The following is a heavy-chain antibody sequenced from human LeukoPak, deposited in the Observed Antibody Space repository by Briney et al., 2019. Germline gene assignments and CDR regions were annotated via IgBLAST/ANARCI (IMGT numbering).Heavy chain of an antibody. V-gene: IGHV1-18*01. CDR3: ARDEGPYDCWSGYSSVAWFDP. CDR2: ISAYNGNT. CDR1: GYTFTSYG. D-gene: IGHD3-3*01. Sequence: GASVKVSCKASGYTFTSYGISWVRQAPGQGLEWMGWISAYNGNTNYAQKLQGRVTMTTDTSTSTAYMELRSLRSDDTAVYYCARDEGPYDCWSGYSSVAWFDPWGQGTLVTVSS. J-gene: IGHJ5*02.